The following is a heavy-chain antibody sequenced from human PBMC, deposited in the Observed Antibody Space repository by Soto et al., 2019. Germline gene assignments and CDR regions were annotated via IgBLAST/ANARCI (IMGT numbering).Heavy chain of an antibody. J-gene: IGHJ6*02. D-gene: IGHD1-26*01. CDR1: GYTFTSYY. V-gene: IGHV1-46*03. CDR2: INPSGGST. CDR3: ARDSGSDGYYYYGMDV. Sequence: ASVKVSCKASGYTFTSYYMHWVRQAPGQGLEWMGIINPSGGSTSYAQKFQGRVTMTRDTSTSTVYMELSSLRSEDTAVYYCARDSGSDGYYYYGMDVWGQGTTVTV.